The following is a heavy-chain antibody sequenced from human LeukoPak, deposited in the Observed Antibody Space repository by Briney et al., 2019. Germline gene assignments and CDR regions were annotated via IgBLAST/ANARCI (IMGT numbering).Heavy chain of an antibody. CDR2: IWYDGSNK. J-gene: IGHJ5*02. V-gene: IGHV3-33*01. D-gene: IGHD3-22*01. Sequence: GGSLRLSCAASGFTFSSYGMHWVRQAPGKGLEWVAVIWYDGSNKYYADSVKGRFTISRDNSKYTLYLQMNSLRAEDTAVYYCAREYATTYYYDSSGYQDNWFDPWGQGTLVTVSS. CDR1: GFTFSSYG. CDR3: AREYATTYYYDSSGYQDNWFDP.